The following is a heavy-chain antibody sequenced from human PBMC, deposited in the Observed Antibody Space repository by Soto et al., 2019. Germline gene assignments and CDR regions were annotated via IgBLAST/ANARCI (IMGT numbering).Heavy chain of an antibody. CDR1: GYTFTSYG. CDR3: ARVGLTGYYKGAKRMMDV. J-gene: IGHJ6*02. V-gene: IGHV1-18*01. CDR2: ISVYNGNT. D-gene: IGHD3-9*01. Sequence: ASVKVSCKASGYTFTSYGISWVRQAPGQGLEWMGWISVYNGNTNYAQKLQGRVTMTTDTSTSTAYMELRSLRSDDTAVYYCARVGLTGYYKGAKRMMDVWGQGTTVTVSS.